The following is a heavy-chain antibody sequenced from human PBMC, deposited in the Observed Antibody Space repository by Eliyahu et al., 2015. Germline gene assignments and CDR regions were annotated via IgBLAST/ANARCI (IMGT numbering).Heavy chain of an antibody. J-gene: IGHJ6*03. CDR2: INHSGST. CDR3: ARVSDFWIGYWYYYYYMDV. D-gene: IGHD3-3*01. V-gene: IGHV4-34*01. Sequence: QVQLQQWGAGLLKPSETLSLTCAXXGGXFSXYYWSWIRQPPGKGLEWIGEINHSGSTNYNPSLKSRVTISVDTSKNQFSLKLSSVTAADTAVYYCARVSDFWIGYWYYYYYMDVWGKGTTVTVSS. CDR1: GGXFSXYY.